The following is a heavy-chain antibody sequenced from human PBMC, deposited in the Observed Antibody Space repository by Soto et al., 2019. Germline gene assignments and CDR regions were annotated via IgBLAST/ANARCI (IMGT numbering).Heavy chain of an antibody. CDR2: IYYSGST. J-gene: IGHJ6*02. CDR3: ARVESSSWGTYYYGMDV. V-gene: IGHV4-39*01. Sequence: SETLSLTCTVSGGSISSSSYYWGWIRQPPGKGLEWIGSIYYSGSTYYNTSLKSRVTISVDTSKNQFSLKLSSVTAADTAVYYCARVESSSWGTYYYGMDVWGQGTTVTVSS. CDR1: GGSISSSSYY. D-gene: IGHD6-13*01.